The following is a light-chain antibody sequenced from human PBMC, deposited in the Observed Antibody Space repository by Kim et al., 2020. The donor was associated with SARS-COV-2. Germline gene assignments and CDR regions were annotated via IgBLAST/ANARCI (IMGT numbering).Light chain of an antibody. J-gene: IGLJ3*02. Sequence: QPVLTEPPSVSGAPGQKVAISCIGGSSNIEAHYDVHWYQQLPGAAPRLLVSDSNNRPSGVPDRFSASRSGSSASLTITGLQADDEGHYYCQSYDSNLGVTVFGGGTQLTVL. V-gene: IGLV1-40*01. CDR2: DSN. CDR1: SSNIEAHYD. CDR3: QSYDSNLGVTV.